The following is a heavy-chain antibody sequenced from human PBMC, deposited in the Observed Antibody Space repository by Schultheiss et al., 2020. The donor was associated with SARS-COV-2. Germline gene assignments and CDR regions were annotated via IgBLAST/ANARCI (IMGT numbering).Heavy chain of an antibody. D-gene: IGHD4-17*01. CDR3: AKGTYGDYGRFYFDY. J-gene: IGHJ4*02. Sequence: SETLSLTCTVSGGSISSYYWSWIRQPPGKGLEWIGYIYYSWSTNYNPSLKSRVTISIDTSKNQFSLNLSSVPAADTAVYYCAKGTYGDYGRFYFDYWGQGTLVTVSS. CDR1: GGSISSYY. V-gene: IGHV4-59*01. CDR2: IYYSWST.